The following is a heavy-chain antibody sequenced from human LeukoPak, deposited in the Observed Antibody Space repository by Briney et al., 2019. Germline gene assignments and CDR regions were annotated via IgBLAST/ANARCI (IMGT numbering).Heavy chain of an antibody. CDR2: ISWDGGST. CDR1: GFTFDDYT. CDR3: AKDTAHSSGWSLTIDY. V-gene: IGHV3-43*01. D-gene: IGHD6-19*01. J-gene: IGHJ4*02. Sequence: GGSLRLSCAASGFTFDDYTMHWVRQAPGKGLEWVSLISWDGGSTNYADSVKGRFTISRDNSKNSLYLQMNSLRTEDTALYYCAKDTAHSSGWSLTIDYWGQGTLVTVSS.